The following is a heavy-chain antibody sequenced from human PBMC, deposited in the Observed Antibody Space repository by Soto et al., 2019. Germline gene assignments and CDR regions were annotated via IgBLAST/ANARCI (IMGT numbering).Heavy chain of an antibody. D-gene: IGHD3-10*01. Sequence: SETLSLTFTVSGGCFSGSYYWSWIRQPPGKGLEWIGYIYYSGSTNYNPSLKSRVTIEVDTSKNQFSLKLSSVTAADTAVYYCARERGAFDIWGQGTMVTVSS. V-gene: IGHV4-61*01. CDR3: ARERGAFDI. J-gene: IGHJ3*02. CDR2: IYYSGST. CDR1: GGCFSGSYY.